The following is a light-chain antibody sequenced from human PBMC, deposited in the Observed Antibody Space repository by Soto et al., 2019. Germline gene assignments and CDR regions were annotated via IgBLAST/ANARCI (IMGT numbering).Light chain of an antibody. CDR2: GAS. Sequence: TESAGTLSLTPGERVSLSCMSIQSVSSNYLAWYQQKPGQAPRLLIYGASSRATGIPDRFSGSGSGTDFTLTISRLEPEDFAVYYCQQYGSSPPLSFGGGTKVDIK. CDR1: QSVSSNY. V-gene: IGKV3-20*01. CDR3: QQYGSSPPLS. J-gene: IGKJ4*01.